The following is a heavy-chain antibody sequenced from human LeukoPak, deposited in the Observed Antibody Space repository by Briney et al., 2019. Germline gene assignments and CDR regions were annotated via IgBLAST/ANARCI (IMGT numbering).Heavy chain of an antibody. CDR2: ISSSSSYI. Sequence: PGGSLRLSCAASGFSFSTYAMTWVRQAPGRGLEWVSSISSSSSYIYYADSVKGRFTISRDNAKNSLYLQMNSLRAEDTAVYYCARVLPVSIAVAGFFDYWGQGTLVTVSS. CDR3: ARVLPVSIAVAGFFDY. J-gene: IGHJ4*02. CDR1: GFSFSTYA. V-gene: IGHV3-21*01. D-gene: IGHD6-19*01.